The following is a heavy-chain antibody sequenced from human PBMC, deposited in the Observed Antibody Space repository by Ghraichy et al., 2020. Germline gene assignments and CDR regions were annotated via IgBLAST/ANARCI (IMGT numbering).Heavy chain of an antibody. D-gene: IGHD3-10*01. V-gene: IGHV3-21*01. CDR2: ISSSSTYI. CDR1: GFTFSGYS. CDR3: ARDMVQGVIDAFDV. J-gene: IGHJ3*01. Sequence: GGSLRLSCAASGFTFSGYSMNWVRQAPGKGLEWVSSISSSSTYIYYADSVKGRFTISRDNAKNSLYLQMNSLRAEDTAVYYCARDMVQGVIDAFDVWGQGTMVTVSS.